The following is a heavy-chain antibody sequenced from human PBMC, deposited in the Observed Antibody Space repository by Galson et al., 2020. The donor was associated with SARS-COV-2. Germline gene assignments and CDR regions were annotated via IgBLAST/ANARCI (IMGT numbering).Heavy chain of an antibody. V-gene: IGHV3-33*01. CDR3: ARSRGDSSSWYGSLLDY. CDR1: GFTFSSYG. CDR2: IWYDGSNK. Sequence: GGSLRLSCAASGFTFSSYGMHWVRQAPDKGLEWVSVIWYDGSNKYYADSVKGRFTISRDNSKNTLYLQMNSLRAEDTAVYYCARSRGDSSSWYGSLLDYWGQGTLVTVSS. J-gene: IGHJ4*02. D-gene: IGHD6-13*01.